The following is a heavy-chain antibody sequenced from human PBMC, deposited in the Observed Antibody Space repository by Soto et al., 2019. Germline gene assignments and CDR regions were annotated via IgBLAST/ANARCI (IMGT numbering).Heavy chain of an antibody. CDR3: AKDHPYCSGGSCYVWFDP. J-gene: IGHJ5*02. D-gene: IGHD2-15*01. V-gene: IGHV3-23*01. CDR1: GFTFSSYA. Sequence: EVQLLESGGGLVQPGGSLRLSCAASGFTFSSYAMSWVRQAPGKGLEWVSAISGSGGSTYYADSVKGRFTISRDNSKNKLYLQMNSLRAEETAVYYCAKDHPYCSGGSCYVWFDPWGQGTLVTVSS. CDR2: ISGSGGST.